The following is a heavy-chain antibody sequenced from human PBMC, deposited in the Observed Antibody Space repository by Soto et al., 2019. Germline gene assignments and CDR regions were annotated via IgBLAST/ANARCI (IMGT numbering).Heavy chain of an antibody. Sequence: QVQLVESGGGVVQPGRSLRLSCAASGVTFSSYGMHWVRQAPGKGLGWVALIPYDGSDKYYADFVKGRFTIPRDNSKKTLYLQMNSLRLAHTAVYYCGAGPYFSDYWGQGTLVTVSS. CDR2: IPYDGSDK. CDR3: GAGPYFSDY. CDR1: GVTFSSYG. D-gene: IGHD6-13*01. V-gene: IGHV3-30*03. J-gene: IGHJ4*02.